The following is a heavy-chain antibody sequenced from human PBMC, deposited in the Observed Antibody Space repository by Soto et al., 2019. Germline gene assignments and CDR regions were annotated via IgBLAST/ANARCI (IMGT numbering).Heavy chain of an antibody. Sequence: ASVKVSCKASGYTFTTYGISWVRQAPGQGLEWMGWINAYNGNTNYAQKLQGRVTMTTDSSTSTAYMELRSLRSDDTAVYYCSREPVAGIWFDPWGQGTLVTVSS. D-gene: IGHD6-19*01. J-gene: IGHJ5*02. CDR1: GYTFTTYG. CDR2: INAYNGNT. V-gene: IGHV1-18*01. CDR3: SREPVAGIWFDP.